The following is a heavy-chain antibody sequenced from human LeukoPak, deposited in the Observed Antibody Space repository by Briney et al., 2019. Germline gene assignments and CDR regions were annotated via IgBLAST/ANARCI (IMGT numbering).Heavy chain of an antibody. CDR1: GYTFTSYG. CDR2: ISAYNGNT. J-gene: IGHJ4*02. CDR3: ARLPPSVYSYGLDY. V-gene: IGHV1-18*01. D-gene: IGHD5-18*01. Sequence: ASVKVSCKASGYTFTSYGISWVRQAPGQGLEWMGWISAYNGNTNYAQKLQGRITMTTDTSTSTAYMELRSLRSDDTAVYYCARLPPSVYSYGLDYWGQGTLITVSS.